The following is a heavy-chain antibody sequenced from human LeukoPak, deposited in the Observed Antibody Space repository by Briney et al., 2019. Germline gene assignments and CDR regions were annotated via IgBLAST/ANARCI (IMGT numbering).Heavy chain of an antibody. CDR3: ALQLVAENWFDP. V-gene: IGHV4-61*02. CDR2: IYTSGST. D-gene: IGHD6-6*01. CDR1: GGSISSGGYY. Sequence: SETLSLTCTVSGGSISSGGYYWSWIRQPAGKGLEWIGRIYTSGSTNYNPSLKSRVTISVDTSKNQFSLKLSSVTAADTAVYYCALQLVAENWFDPWGQGTLVTVSS. J-gene: IGHJ5*02.